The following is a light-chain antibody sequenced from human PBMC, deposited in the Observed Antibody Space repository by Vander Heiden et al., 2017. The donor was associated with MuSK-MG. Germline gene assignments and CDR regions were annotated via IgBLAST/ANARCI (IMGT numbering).Light chain of an antibody. CDR1: SLRSYY. CDR3: NSRDSRGNRL. V-gene: IGLV3-19*01. Sequence: SSELTQDPAVSVALVQTVRITCQGDSLRSYYASWYQQKPGQAPVLVIYGKNNRPSGIPDRFSGSSSGNTASLTITGAQAEDEADYYCNSRDSRGNRLFGGGNKLTVL. J-gene: IGLJ2*01. CDR2: GKN.